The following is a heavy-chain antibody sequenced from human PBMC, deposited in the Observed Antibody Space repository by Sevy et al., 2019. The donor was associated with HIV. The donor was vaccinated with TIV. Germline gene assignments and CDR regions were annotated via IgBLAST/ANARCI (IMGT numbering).Heavy chain of an antibody. CDR2: IYHSGST. CDR1: GGSISSDNYS. J-gene: IGHJ5*02. Sequence: SETLSLTCAVSGGSISSDNYSRSWMRQPLGKGLEWIGYIYHSGSTHYNLSLKSRVTISVDRSKNQFSLKLSSVTAADTAVYYCARDALTTGWFDPWGQGTLVTVSS. V-gene: IGHV4-30-2*01. CDR3: ARDALTTGWFDP. D-gene: IGHD1-1*01.